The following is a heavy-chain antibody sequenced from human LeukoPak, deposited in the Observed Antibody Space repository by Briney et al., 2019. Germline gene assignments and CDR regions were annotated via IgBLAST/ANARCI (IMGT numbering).Heavy chain of an antibody. V-gene: IGHV4-39*01. D-gene: IGHD6-13*01. Sequence: SETLSLTCTVSGGSISSSSYYWGWIRQPPGKGLEWIGSIYYSGSTYYNPSLKSRVTISEDTSKNQFSLKLSSVTAADTAVCYCARPGIAAAGPIDYYGMDVWGQGTTVTVSS. CDR2: IYYSGST. CDR1: GGSISSSSYY. CDR3: ARPGIAAAGPIDYYGMDV. J-gene: IGHJ6*02.